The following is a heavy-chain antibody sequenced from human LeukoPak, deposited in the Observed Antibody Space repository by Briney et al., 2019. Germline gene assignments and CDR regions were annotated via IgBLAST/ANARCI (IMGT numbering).Heavy chain of an antibody. V-gene: IGHV4-59*08. CDR2: IYYIGST. CDR1: GGSISSYY. CDR3: ARHNPLAYFDY. J-gene: IGHJ4*02. Sequence: PSETLSLTCTVSGGSISSYYWSWIRQPPGKGLNRIGYIYYIGSTNYNPSLKSRVTISVDTSKTQFSLKLSSVTAADTAVYYCARHNPLAYFDYWGQGTLVTVSS.